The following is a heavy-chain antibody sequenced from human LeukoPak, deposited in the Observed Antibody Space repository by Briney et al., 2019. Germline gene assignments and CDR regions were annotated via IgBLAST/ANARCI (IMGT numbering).Heavy chain of an antibody. J-gene: IGHJ5*02. CDR3: ARDVGEFCRITNCYAPHH. Sequence: ASVKVSCKASGYIFTAYYMHWVRQAPGQGLEWMGWINPKNGGTNYAQKFQGRVTMTRDTSTSTAYMELRSLRSDDTAVYYCARDVGEFCRITNCYAPHHWGQGTLVTVSS. CDR1: GYIFTAYY. D-gene: IGHD2-2*01. V-gene: IGHV1-2*02. CDR2: INPKNGGT.